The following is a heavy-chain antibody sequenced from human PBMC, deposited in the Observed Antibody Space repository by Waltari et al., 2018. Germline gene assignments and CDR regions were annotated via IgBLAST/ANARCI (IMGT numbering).Heavy chain of an antibody. Sequence: QVQPVESGGGVVQPWTSQRHYCASSGFNIGCCAMHWVRQAPGKGLEWVAVISPDGISKYYADSVKGRFAISGDNAKNTLYLQMSSLTPEDTAVYYCAKDGDSGYSDFDYWGQGTLVAVSS. J-gene: IGHJ4*02. CDR2: ISPDGISK. V-gene: IGHV3-30*09. CDR1: GFNIGCCA. CDR3: AKDGDSGYSDFDY. D-gene: IGHD3-9*01.